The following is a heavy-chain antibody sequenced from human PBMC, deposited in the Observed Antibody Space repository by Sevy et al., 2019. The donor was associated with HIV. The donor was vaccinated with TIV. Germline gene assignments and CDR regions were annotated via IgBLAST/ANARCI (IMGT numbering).Heavy chain of an antibody. CDR3: ARDSSGWYRMGGGYDY. CDR1: GFTFSSYA. J-gene: IGHJ4*02. D-gene: IGHD6-19*01. Sequence: GGSLRLSCAASGFTFSSYAMHWVRQAPGKGLEWVAVISYDGSNKYYADSVKGRFTISRDNSKNTLYLQMNSLRAEDTAVYYCARDSSGWYRMGGGYDYRGQGTLVTVSS. CDR2: ISYDGSNK. V-gene: IGHV3-30-3*01.